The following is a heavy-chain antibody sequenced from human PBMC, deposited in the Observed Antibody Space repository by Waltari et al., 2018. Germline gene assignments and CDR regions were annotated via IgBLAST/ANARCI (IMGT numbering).Heavy chain of an antibody. CDR2: LSGSGDTT. V-gene: IGHV3-23*04. J-gene: IGHJ5*02. CDR3: AKDAPQSWFDP. CDR1: GFTFSSFA. Sequence: EVQLVESGGDLVQPGGSLRLSCAASGFTFSSFAMSWVRQAPGKGLGWVSSLSGSGDTTYYADSVKGRFTISRDNSKNTLYLQMNSLRAEDTAVYYCAKDAPQSWFDPWGQGTLVTVSS. D-gene: IGHD4-4*01.